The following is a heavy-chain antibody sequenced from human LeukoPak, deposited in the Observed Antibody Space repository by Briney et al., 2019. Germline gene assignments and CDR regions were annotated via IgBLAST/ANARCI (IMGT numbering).Heavy chain of an antibody. D-gene: IGHD5-18*01. V-gene: IGHV3-11*06. J-gene: IGHJ4*02. CDR2: ISSSSSYT. Sequence: GGSLRLSCAASGFTFSNAWMSWVRQAPGKGLEWVSYISSSSSYTNYADSVKGRFTISRDNAKNSLYLQMNSLRAEDTAVYYCARRTEDTAMVYDYWGQGTLVTVSS. CDR1: GFTFSNAW. CDR3: ARRTEDTAMVYDY.